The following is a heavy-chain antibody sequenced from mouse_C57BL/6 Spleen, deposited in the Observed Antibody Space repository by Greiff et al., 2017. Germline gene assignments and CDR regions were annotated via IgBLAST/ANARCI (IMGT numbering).Heavy chain of an antibody. J-gene: IGHJ1*03. Sequence: QVQLQQSGAELVRPGASVKMSCKASGYTFTSYTMRWVKQRPGPGLEWIGYINPSSGYTKYNQKFKDKATLTADKSSSTAYMQLSSLTSEDSAVYYCARCPYGSSGYFEVWGTGTTVTVSS. CDR1: GYTFTSYT. V-gene: IGHV1-4*01. D-gene: IGHD1-1*01. CDR3: ARCPYGSSGYFEV. CDR2: INPSSGYT.